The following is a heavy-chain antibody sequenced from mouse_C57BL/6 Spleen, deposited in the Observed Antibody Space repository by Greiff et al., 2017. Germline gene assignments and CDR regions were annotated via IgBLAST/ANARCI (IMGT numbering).Heavy chain of an antibody. V-gene: IGHV1-82*01. D-gene: IGHD2-2*01. Sequence: QVQLKQSGPELVKPGASVKISCKASGYAFSSSWMNWVKQRPGKGLAGIGRIYPGDGDTNYNGKFKGKATLTADKSSSTAYMQLSSLTSEDSAVYFCARYGYSYYFDYWGQGTTLTVSS. CDR1: GYAFSSSW. J-gene: IGHJ2*01. CDR3: ARYGYSYYFDY. CDR2: IYPGDGDT.